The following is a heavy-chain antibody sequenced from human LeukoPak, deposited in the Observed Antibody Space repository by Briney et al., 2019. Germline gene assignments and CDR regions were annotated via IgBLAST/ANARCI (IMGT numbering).Heavy chain of an antibody. J-gene: IGHJ4*02. CDR3: ARDRGPYCGGDCFNYYFDY. CDR2: ITNDGRST. V-gene: IGHV3-64*02. Sequence: GGSLRLSCAASGFTFSNYAMHWVRQAPGKGLEYVAAITNDGRSTCYADSVKGRFTISRDSSRNTLFLQMGSLRAEDMGVYYCARDRGPYCGGDCFNYYFDYWGQGTLVTVPS. D-gene: IGHD2-21*02. CDR1: GFTFSNYA.